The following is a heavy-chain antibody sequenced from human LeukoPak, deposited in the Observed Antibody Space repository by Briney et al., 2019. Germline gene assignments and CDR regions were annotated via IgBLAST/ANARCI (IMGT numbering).Heavy chain of an antibody. D-gene: IGHD3-9*01. J-gene: IGHJ4*02. CDR3: TTEASRYYDILTGYYTVHY. Sequence: GGSLRLSCAASGFTFSNAWMSWVRQAPGKGLEWVGRIKSKTDGGTTDYAAPVKGRFTISRDDSKNTLYLQMNSLKTEDTAVYYCTTEASRYYDILTGYYTVHYWGQGTLVTVSS. V-gene: IGHV3-15*01. CDR1: GFTFSNAW. CDR2: IKSKTDGGTT.